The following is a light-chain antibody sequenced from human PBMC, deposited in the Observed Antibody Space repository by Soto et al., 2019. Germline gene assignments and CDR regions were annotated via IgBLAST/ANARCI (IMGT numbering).Light chain of an antibody. V-gene: IGKV1-5*03. Sequence: IQMTQSPSTLSPSEKERNTINCRASQSISSWLAWYQQKPWKAPKLLIYKASSLESGVPSRFSGSGSGTEFTLTISSLQPDDFATYYCQQYNSYSETFGQGTKVDIK. CDR1: QSISSW. CDR3: QQYNSYSET. J-gene: IGKJ1*01. CDR2: KAS.